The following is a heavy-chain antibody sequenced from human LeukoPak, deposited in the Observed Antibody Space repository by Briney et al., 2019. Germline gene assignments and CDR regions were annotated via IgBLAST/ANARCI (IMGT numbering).Heavy chain of an antibody. CDR3: AKGPAGYYDSSGYNPSYGMDV. CDR2: ISGSGGST. D-gene: IGHD3-22*01. CDR1: GFTFSSYA. V-gene: IGHV3-23*01. Sequence: GGSLRLSCAASGFTFSSYAMSWVRQAPVKGLEWVSAISGSGGSTYYADSVKGRFTISRDNSKNTLYLQMNSLRAEDTAVYYCAKGPAGYYDSSGYNPSYGMDVWGQGTTVTVSS. J-gene: IGHJ6*02.